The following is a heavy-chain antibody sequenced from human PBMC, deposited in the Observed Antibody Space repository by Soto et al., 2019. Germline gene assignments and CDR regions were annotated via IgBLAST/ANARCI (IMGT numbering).Heavy chain of an antibody. CDR2: IYWDDDK. Sequence: QITLKESGPTLVKPTQTLTLTCTFSGVSLNTHGVGVGWIRQPPGEALEWLAIIYWDDDKRYSPSLRNRLTITRDTSKNQVVLTMTNMNPVDTARYDCAHRVTGHGPLSEDWGQGTLVTVSS. CDR1: GVSLNTHGVG. J-gene: IGHJ4*02. CDR3: AHRVTGHGPLSED. D-gene: IGHD2-8*01. V-gene: IGHV2-5*02.